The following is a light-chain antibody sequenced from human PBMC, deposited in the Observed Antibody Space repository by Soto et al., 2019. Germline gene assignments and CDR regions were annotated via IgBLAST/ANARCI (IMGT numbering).Light chain of an antibody. CDR2: GAS. CDR1: QTFSNSF. J-gene: IGKJ5*01. Sequence: EIVLTQSPGTRSLSPGERATLSCRASQTFSNSFLSWFQQIPGQAPRLLIYGASMRATGIPDRFSGSGSGTDFTLTISRLEPEDFAVYYCQQCGSSSTFGQGTRLEIK. V-gene: IGKV3-20*01. CDR3: QQCGSSST.